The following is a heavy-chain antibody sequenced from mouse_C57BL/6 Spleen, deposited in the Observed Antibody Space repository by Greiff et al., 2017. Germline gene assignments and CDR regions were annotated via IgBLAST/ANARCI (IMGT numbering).Heavy chain of an antibody. J-gene: IGHJ3*01. D-gene: IGHD1-1*01. CDR1: GFTFSDYG. CDR3: ASNFYGTWFAY. V-gene: IGHV5-17*01. CDR2: ISSGSSTI. Sequence: EVQWVESGGGLVKPGGSLKLSCAASGFTFSDYGMHWVRQAPEKGLEWVAYISSGSSTIYYADTVKGRFTISRDNAKNTLFLQMTSLRSEDTAMYYCASNFYGTWFAYWGQGTLVTVSA.